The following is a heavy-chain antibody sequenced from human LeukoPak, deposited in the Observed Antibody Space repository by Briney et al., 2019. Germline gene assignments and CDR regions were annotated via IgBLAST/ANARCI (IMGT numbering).Heavy chain of an antibody. Sequence: SETLSLTCTVSGGSISSYYWSWIWQPPGKGLEWIGYIYYSGSTNYNPSLKSRVTISVDTSKNQFSLKLSSVTAADTAVYYCARGSSGWFNTGKYYFDYWGQGTLVTVSS. J-gene: IGHJ4*02. CDR1: GGSISSYY. CDR3: ARGSSGWFNTGKYYFDY. D-gene: IGHD6-19*01. CDR2: IYYSGST. V-gene: IGHV4-59*01.